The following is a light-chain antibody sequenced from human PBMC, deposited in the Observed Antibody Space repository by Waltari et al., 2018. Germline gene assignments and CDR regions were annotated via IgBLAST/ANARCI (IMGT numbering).Light chain of an antibody. Sequence: VLLTHSPATLSLSPRERSTLSCRASQSVSSYLAWYQQPPAQSPRLLIYGASSRGTGSTDRWSGSGAGTEVTITISSREPEDVAVYYCQKYSSSRFTFGPGTKVDIK. CDR2: GAS. J-gene: IGKJ3*01. CDR3: QKYSSSRFT. CDR1: QSVSSY. V-gene: IGKV3-20*01.